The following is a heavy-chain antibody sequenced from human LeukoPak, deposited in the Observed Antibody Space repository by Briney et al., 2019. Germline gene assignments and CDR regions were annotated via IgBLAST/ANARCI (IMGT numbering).Heavy chain of an antibody. Sequence: GGSLRLSCAASGFTFSRNWMSWVRQAPGKGLEWVANIKQDGSEKYYVDSVKGRFTISRDNAKNSLYLQMNSLRAEHTAEYYCARDPRQQPVKSYYYYYYMDVWGKGTTVTVSS. CDR2: IKQDGSEK. V-gene: IGHV3-7*01. CDR3: ARDPRQQPVKSYYYYYYMDV. D-gene: IGHD6-13*01. J-gene: IGHJ6*03. CDR1: GFTFSRNW.